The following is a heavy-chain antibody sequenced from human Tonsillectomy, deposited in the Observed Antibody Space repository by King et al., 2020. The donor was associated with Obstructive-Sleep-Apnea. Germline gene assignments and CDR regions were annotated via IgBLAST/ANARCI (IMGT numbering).Heavy chain of an antibody. CDR2: IYWDDDK. CDR3: EHRRPLTYYFDY. Sequence: ITLKESGPTLVKPTQTLTLTCTFSGFSLSTSGVVVGWIRQPPGKALEWLALIYWDDDKRYSPSLKSRLTITKDTSKNQVVLTMTNMNPVDTATYYCEHRRPLTYYFDYWGQGTLVTVSS. J-gene: IGHJ4*02. CDR1: GFSLSTSGVV. V-gene: IGHV2-5*02.